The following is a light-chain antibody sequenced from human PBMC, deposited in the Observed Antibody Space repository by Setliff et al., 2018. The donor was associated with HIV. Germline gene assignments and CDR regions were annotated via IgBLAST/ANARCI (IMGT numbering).Light chain of an antibody. J-gene: IGLJ2*01. CDR1: SSDVGDYNF. Sequence: QSVLTQPASVSGSPGQSITISCTGTSSDVGDYNFVSWYQHYPGKAPKLMIYEASNRPSGVSNRFSGSKSGNTASLTISGLQAEDEADYYCSSYTSSSTHVIFGGGTKVTVL. CDR3: SSYTSSSTHVI. V-gene: IGLV2-14*01. CDR2: EAS.